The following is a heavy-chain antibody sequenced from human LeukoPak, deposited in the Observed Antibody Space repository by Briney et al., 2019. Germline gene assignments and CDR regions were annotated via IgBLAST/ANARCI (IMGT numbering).Heavy chain of an antibody. CDR1: GGTFSSYA. CDR2: IIPIFGTA. V-gene: IGHV1-69*05. D-gene: IGHD6-13*01. Sequence: GASVKVSCKASGGTFSSYAISWVRQAPGQGLEWMGGIIPIFGTANYAQKFQGRVTITTDESTSTAYMELSSLRSEGTAVYYCARGAAAGSYYYYYYMDVWGKGTTVTVSS. CDR3: ARGAAAGSYYYYYYMDV. J-gene: IGHJ6*03.